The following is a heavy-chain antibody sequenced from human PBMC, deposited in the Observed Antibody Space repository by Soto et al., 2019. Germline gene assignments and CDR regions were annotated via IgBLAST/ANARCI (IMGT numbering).Heavy chain of an antibody. CDR3: ARTPYSGWSVSNWFDP. Sequence: PSETLSLTCAVYGGSFSGYYWSWIRQPPGKGLEWIGEINHSGSTNYNPSLKSRVTISVDTSKNQFSLKLSSVTAADTAVYYCARTPYSGWSVSNWFDPWGQRTLVTVSS. CDR1: GGSFSGYY. V-gene: IGHV4-34*01. CDR2: INHSGST. D-gene: IGHD6-19*01. J-gene: IGHJ5*02.